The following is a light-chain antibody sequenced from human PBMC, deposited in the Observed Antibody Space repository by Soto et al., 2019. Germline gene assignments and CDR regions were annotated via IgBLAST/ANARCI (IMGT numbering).Light chain of an antibody. Sequence: EIVMTQSPATLSVSPGERATLSCRASQSVTSNLAWYQQKPGQPPRLLIYGASTRATGIPARFSGSGSGTEFTLTISDLQSEDFAVYYCQHYNNRPPLSFGGGTKLEIK. CDR2: GAS. CDR3: QHYNNRPPLS. J-gene: IGKJ4*01. V-gene: IGKV3-15*01. CDR1: QSVTSN.